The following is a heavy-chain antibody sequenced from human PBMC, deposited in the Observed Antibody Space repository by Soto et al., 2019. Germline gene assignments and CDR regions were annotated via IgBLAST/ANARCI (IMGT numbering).Heavy chain of an antibody. V-gene: IGHV4-39*01. D-gene: IGHD2-21*01. Sequence: QVELQQSGPGVVRPSETLSLTCSVSGASISKTSSYWGWIRQPPGKGLEWIGSINYSGTAYYSPSRRRRAPLSLDTSASQCSLRLMSVTAADTAFYFWVRRVNIPAWYFDLWGREKPVIVSS. CDR2: INYSGTA. CDR3: VRRVNIPAWYFDL. CDR1: GASISKTSSY. J-gene: IGHJ2*01.